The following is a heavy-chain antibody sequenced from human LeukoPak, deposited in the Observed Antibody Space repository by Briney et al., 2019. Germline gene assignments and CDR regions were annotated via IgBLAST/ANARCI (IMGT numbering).Heavy chain of an antibody. Sequence: PAGTLSLTCTVSGCSISSYYWSWIRQPPGKGLEWIEYIYYSGSTNYNPSLKSRVTISVETSKNQFSLKLSSVTAADTAVYYCARRYSYGASDAFDIWGQGTMVTVSS. D-gene: IGHD5-18*01. J-gene: IGHJ3*02. CDR1: GCSISSYY. V-gene: IGHV4-59*08. CDR2: IYYSGST. CDR3: ARRYSYGASDAFDI.